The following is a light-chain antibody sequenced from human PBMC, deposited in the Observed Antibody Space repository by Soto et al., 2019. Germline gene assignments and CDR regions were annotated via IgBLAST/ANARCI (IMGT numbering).Light chain of an antibody. CDR3: CSYAGTYTWI. J-gene: IGLJ2*01. CDR2: EVV. CDR1: KSDIGVYDF. V-gene: IGLV2-8*01. Sequence: QSALTQPPSASGSPGQSVTISCTGTKSDIGVYDFVSWYQQHPGKAPRLIIYEVVQRPSGVPDRFSGSKSGNTASLTISGLQVEDEADYYCCSYAGTYTWIFGGGTKLTVL.